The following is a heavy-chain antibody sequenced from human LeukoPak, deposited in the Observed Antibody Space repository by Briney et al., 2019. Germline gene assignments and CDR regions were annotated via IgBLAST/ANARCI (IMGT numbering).Heavy chain of an antibody. CDR2: FDPEDGET. D-gene: IGHD2-15*01. Sequence: ASVKVSCKVSGYTLTELSMHWVRQAPGKGLEWMGGFDPEDGETIYAQKLQGRVTMTEDTSTDTAYMELSSLRSEDAAVYYCARDPSTYCSGGSCYYPTWYYWGQGTLVTVSS. V-gene: IGHV1-24*01. CDR3: ARDPSTYCSGGSCYYPTWYY. J-gene: IGHJ4*02. CDR1: GYTLTELS.